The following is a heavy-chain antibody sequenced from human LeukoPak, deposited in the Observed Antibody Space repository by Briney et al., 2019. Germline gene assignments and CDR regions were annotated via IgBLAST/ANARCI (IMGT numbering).Heavy chain of an antibody. CDR3: TRDQTPYY. CDR1: GFTFGDYA. CDR2: IRSNLYGGTP. Sequence: GGSLRLSCTASGFTFGDYAMTWVRQAPGKGLEWVGFIRSNLYGGTPEYAASVKGRFTISRDDYKSIAYLEMNSLKTDDTAVYYCTRDQTPYYWGQGTLVTVSS. J-gene: IGHJ4*02. V-gene: IGHV3-49*04.